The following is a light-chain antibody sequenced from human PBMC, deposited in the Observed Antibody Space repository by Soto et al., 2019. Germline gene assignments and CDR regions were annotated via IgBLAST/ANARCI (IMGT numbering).Light chain of an antibody. CDR1: SSDVGGYES. CDR2: EVT. Sequence: QSVLTQPPSAPGSPGQSVTISCTGTSSDVGGYESVSWYQHHPGNAPKLLIYEVTKRPSGVPHRFSGSKSGNTASLTVSGLQAEDEADYYCSSYTGINSLIFGGGTKVTVL. V-gene: IGLV2-8*01. CDR3: SSYTGINSLI. J-gene: IGLJ2*01.